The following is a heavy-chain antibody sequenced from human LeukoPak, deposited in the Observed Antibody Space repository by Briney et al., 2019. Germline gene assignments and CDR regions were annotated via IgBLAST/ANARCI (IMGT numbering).Heavy chain of an antibody. D-gene: IGHD3-22*01. Sequence: SETLSLNCTVSGGSINSYYWSWLRQPAGKGLEWIGRIYTSGSTNYNPSLKSRVTMSVDTSKNQFSLKLSSVTAADTAVYYCYKGACDYDSSGYKDYWGQGTLVTVSS. CDR3: YKGACDYDSSGYKDY. J-gene: IGHJ4*02. CDR2: IYTSGST. V-gene: IGHV4-4*07. CDR1: GGSINSYY.